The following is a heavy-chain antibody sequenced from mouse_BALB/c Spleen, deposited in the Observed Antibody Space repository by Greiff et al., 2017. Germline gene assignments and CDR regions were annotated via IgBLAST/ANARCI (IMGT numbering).Heavy chain of an antibody. D-gene: IGHD2-13*01. J-gene: IGHJ2*01. CDR2: INRNSGST. V-gene: IGHV5-6-3*01. Sequence: EVQLVESGAGLVQPGGSLKLSCAASGFTFSSYGMSWVRQTPDKRLELVATINRNSGSTYYPDSVKGRFTVSRDNAKNTLYLQMSSLKSEDTAMYYGVRDRASHDYWGQGTTLTVSS. CDR1: GFTFSSYG. CDR3: VRDRASHDY.